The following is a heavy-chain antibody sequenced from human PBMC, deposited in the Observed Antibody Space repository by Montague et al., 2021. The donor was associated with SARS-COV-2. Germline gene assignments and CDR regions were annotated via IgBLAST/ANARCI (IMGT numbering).Heavy chain of an antibody. CDR1: GLTFSSYD. Sequence: SLRLSCAASGLTFSSYDFHWVRQGTGKGLEWVSAVDTAGDPYYADSVKGRFTISRENATNYVYLQLDSLRAGDTAVYYCARGVKSTIRGIITKRTPLPRGNMDVWGQGTAVIVSS. J-gene: IGHJ6*02. V-gene: IGHV3-13*05. CDR2: VDTAGDP. D-gene: IGHD3-10*01. CDR3: ARGVKSTIRGIITKRTPLPRGNMDV.